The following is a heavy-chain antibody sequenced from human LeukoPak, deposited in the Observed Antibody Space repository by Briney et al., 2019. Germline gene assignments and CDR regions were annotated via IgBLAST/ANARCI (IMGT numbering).Heavy chain of an antibody. CDR3: AREGRYCSSTSCSYNWFDP. Sequence: GRSLRLSCAASGFTFSSYGMHWVCQAPGKGLEWVAVIWYDGSNKYYADSVKGRFTISRDNSKNTLYLQMNSLRVEDTAVYYCAREGRYCSSTSCSYNWFDPWGQGTLVTVSS. CDR2: IWYDGSNK. CDR1: GFTFSSYG. J-gene: IGHJ5*02. D-gene: IGHD2-2*01. V-gene: IGHV3-33*01.